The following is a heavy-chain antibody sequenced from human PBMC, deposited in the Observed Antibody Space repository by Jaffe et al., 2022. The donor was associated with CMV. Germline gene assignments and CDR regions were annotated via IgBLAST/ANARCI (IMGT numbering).Heavy chain of an antibody. J-gene: IGHJ4*02. Sequence: QIQLVQSGSEVKKPGASVKVSCKAFDYTFTNYAISWMRQAPGQGLQWMGWISAYNGDIKYSEKFQGRLTLTTDSSTSTAFMELRGLTPDDTATYFCARDNSVGVGGDFDYWGQGSLVTVSS. D-gene: IGHD3-3*01. CDR3: ARDNSVGVGGDFDY. CDR2: ISAYNGDI. CDR1: DYTFTNYA. V-gene: IGHV1-18*01.